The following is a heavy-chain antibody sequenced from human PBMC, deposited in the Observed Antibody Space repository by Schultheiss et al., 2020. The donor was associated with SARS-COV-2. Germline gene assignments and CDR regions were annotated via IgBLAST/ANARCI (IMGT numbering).Heavy chain of an antibody. D-gene: IGHD2-15*01. CDR3: ARDRAPRLQYYYYYYGMDV. Sequence: GGSLRLSCSASGFTFSSYAMHWVRQAPGKGLEYVSAISSNGGSTYYADSVKGRFTISRDNSKNTLYLQMSSLRAEDTAVYYCARDRAPRLQYYYYYYGMDVWGQGTTVTVSS. CDR2: ISSNGGST. J-gene: IGHJ6*02. CDR1: GFTFSSYA. V-gene: IGHV3-64D*06.